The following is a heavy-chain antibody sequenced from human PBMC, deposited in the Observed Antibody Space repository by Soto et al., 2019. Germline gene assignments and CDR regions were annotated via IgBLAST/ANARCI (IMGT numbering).Heavy chain of an antibody. J-gene: IGHJ6*02. CDR3: ARDQTYYDILTGYYYYYYGMDV. CDR2: IIPIFGTA. V-gene: IGHV1-69*01. CDR1: GGTFSSYA. Sequence: VSCKASGGTFSSYAISWVRQAPGQGLEWMGGIIPIFGTANYAQKFQGRVMITADESTSTAYMELSSLRSEDTAVYYCARDQTYYDILTGYYYYYYGMDVWGQGTTVTVSS. D-gene: IGHD3-9*01.